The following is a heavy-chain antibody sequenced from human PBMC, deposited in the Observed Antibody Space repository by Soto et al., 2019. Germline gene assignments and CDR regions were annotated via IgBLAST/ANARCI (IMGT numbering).Heavy chain of an antibody. D-gene: IGHD4-17*01. CDR3: ARSGGDYTKSNYYYGMDV. Sequence: GASVKVFCKSCGYSFASYYIHWVRQAPGQGLEWMGIINPSGGSTSYAQKFQGRVTMTRDTSTSTVYMELSSLRSEDTAVYYCARSGGDYTKSNYYYGMDVWGQGTTVNVSS. CDR1: GYSFASYY. V-gene: IGHV1-46*01. CDR2: INPSGGST. J-gene: IGHJ6*02.